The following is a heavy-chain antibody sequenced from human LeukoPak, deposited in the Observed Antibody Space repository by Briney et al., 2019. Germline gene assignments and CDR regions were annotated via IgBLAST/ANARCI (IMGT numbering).Heavy chain of an antibody. CDR3: ARGPVEAVFGVSTED. D-gene: IGHD3-10*02. Sequence: ASVKVSCKASGYTFTSYDINWVRQATGQGLEWMGWMNPNSGNTGYAQKFQGRVSMTRDTSISTAYMELSSLRSEDTAVYYCARGPVEAVFGVSTEDWGQGATVTVSS. CDR2: MNPNSGNT. CDR1: GYTFTSYD. J-gene: IGHJ6*02. V-gene: IGHV1-8*01.